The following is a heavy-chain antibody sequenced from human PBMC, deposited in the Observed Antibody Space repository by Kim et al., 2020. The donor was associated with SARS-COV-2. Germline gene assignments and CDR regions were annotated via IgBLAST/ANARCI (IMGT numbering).Heavy chain of an antibody. J-gene: IGHJ6*02. V-gene: IGHV4-34*01. D-gene: IGHD3-10*01. Sequence: LKSRVTISVDTSKNQFSLKLSSVTAADTAVYYCARGTYYYGSGSYYGMDVWGQGTTVTVSS. CDR3: ARGTYYYGSGSYYGMDV.